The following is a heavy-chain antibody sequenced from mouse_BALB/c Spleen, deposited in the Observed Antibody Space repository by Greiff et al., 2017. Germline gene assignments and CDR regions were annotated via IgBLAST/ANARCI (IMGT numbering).Heavy chain of an antibody. J-gene: IGHJ4*01. Sequence: QVQLKESGPELVRPGASVKMSCKASGYIFTSYWMHWVKQRPGQGLEWIGMIDPSNSETILNQKFKDKATLNVDKFSNTAYMQLSSLTSEDSAVYYCARSYPMDYWGQGTSVTVSS. CDR3: ARSYPMDY. V-gene: IGHV1-59*01. CDR2: IDPSNSET. CDR1: GYIFTSYW.